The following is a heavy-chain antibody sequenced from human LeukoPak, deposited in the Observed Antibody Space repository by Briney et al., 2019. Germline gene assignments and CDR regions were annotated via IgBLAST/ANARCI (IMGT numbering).Heavy chain of an antibody. CDR1: GYTFTNFA. D-gene: IGHD2-8*01. CDR2: ISYDGSIK. Sequence: GRSLRLSCVASGYTFTNFAIYWVRRAPGKGREWVTVISYDGSIKYYADSVKGRFSISRDNSKNTVYLQMNSLRTEDTAVYYCARVPNGADYWGQGTLVTVSS. V-gene: IGHV3-30*04. CDR3: ARVPNGADY. J-gene: IGHJ4*02.